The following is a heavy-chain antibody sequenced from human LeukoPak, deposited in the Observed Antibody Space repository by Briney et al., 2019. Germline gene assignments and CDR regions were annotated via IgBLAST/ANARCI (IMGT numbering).Heavy chain of an antibody. J-gene: IGHJ4*02. D-gene: IGHD3-10*01. CDR1: GFTFSSYE. CDR3: ARDLSGVDY. V-gene: IGHV3-7*01. CDR2: IKKDGSEK. Sequence: GGSLRLSRAASGFTFSSYEMNWVRQAPGKGLEWVANIKKDGSEKYYVDSVKGRFTISRDNAKTSLYLQMNSLRAEDTAVYYCARDLSGVDYWGQGTLVTVSS.